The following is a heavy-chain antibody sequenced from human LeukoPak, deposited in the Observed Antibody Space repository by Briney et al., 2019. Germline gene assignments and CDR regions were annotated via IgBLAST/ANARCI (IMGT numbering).Heavy chain of an antibody. CDR3: ARGDIDY. Sequence: ASVKVSCKASGYTFASYYVHWVRQAPGQGLEWMGVINPGGGSTSYAQKFQGRVTMTRDTSASTVYMELSSLRSEDTAVYYCARGDIDYWGQGTLVTVSS. CDR2: INPGGGST. CDR1: GYTFASYY. J-gene: IGHJ4*02. V-gene: IGHV1-46*01.